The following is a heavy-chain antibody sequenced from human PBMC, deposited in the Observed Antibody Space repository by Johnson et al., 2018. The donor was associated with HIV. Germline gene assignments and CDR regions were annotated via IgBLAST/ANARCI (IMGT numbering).Heavy chain of an antibody. Sequence: VQLVESGGGLVQPGGSLRLSCAASGFSVSSNYMTWVRQAPGKGLEWVSAISGSGGSTYYADSVKGRFTISRDNSKNTLYVQMNSLRAEDTAVYFCAKDGWEQRGETVGDGFDIWGQGTMVTVSS. CDR1: GFSVSSNY. V-gene: IGHV3-23*04. CDR2: ISGSGGST. CDR3: AKDGWEQRGETVGDGFDI. D-gene: IGHD1-26*01. J-gene: IGHJ3*02.